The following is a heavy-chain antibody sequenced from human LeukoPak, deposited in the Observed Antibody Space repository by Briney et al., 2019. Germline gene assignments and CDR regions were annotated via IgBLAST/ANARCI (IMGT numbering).Heavy chain of an antibody. J-gene: IGHJ4*02. CDR1: GYTFTSYG. CDR3: AGDLEYYYDSSGYPFDY. V-gene: IGHV1-18*01. D-gene: IGHD3-22*01. CDR2: ISAYNGNT. Sequence: ASVKVSCKASGYTFTSYGISWVRQAPGQGLEWLGWISAYNGNTNYAQKLQGRVTMTTDTSTSTAYMELRSLRSDDTAVYYCAGDLEYYYDSSGYPFDYWGQGTLVTVSS.